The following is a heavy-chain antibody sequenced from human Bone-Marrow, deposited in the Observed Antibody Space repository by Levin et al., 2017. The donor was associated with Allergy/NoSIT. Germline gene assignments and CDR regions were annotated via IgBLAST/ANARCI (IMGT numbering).Heavy chain of an antibody. D-gene: IGHD3-3*01. CDR1: GYNFTDYW. CDR3: ARLFNVWRFSDF. V-gene: IGHV5-51*01. J-gene: IGHJ4*01. Sequence: PGESLKISCKGSGYNFTDYWIGWVRQMPGKGLEWMGIIYVGDSDVRYSPSFQGQVTISADKSISTAYVQWSSLKASDTAIYYCARLFNVWRFSDFWGQGTLVTVSS. CDR2: IYVGDSDV.